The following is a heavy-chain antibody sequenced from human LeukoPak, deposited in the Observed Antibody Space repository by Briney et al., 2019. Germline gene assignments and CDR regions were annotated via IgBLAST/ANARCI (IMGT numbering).Heavy chain of an antibody. CDR2: IYHSGSA. D-gene: IGHD4-17*01. CDR3: ARGGDYGDYFVY. J-gene: IGHJ4*02. Sequence: SETLSLTCSVFGWSLSRVGYYWNWIRQQPGQGLEWLGYIYHSGSARYNPSFKSRLNMSVDMSRNQFSLNLSSVTAADTAVYYCARGGDYGDYFVYWGQGTLVSVSS. CDR1: GWSLSRVGYY. V-gene: IGHV4-31*03.